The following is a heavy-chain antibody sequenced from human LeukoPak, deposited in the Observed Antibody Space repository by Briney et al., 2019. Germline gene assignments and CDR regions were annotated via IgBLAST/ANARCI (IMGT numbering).Heavy chain of an antibody. V-gene: IGHV3-23*01. J-gene: IGHJ6*02. CDR1: GFTFSSYA. CDR2: ISGSGGST. D-gene: IGHD6-13*01. Sequence: GGSLRLSCAASGFTFSSYAMSWVRQAPGKGLEWVSAISGSGGSTYYADSVKGRFTISRDNSKNTLYLQMNSLRAEDTAVYYCAKAAYSSSWYVPTHYYYGMDVWGQGTTVTVSS. CDR3: AKAAYSSSWYVPTHYYYGMDV.